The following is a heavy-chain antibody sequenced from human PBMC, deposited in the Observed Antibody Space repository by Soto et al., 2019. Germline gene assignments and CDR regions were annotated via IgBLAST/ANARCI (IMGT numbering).Heavy chain of an antibody. D-gene: IGHD1-20*01. CDR2: IYYSGST. Sequence: KPSETLSLTCTVSGGSISSYYWSWIRQPPGKGLEWIGYIYYSGSTNYNPSLKSRVTISVDTSKNQFSLKLSSVTAADTAVYYCARVSDNWNLGYYYGMDVWGQGTTVTVSS. CDR1: GGSISSYY. V-gene: IGHV4-59*01. J-gene: IGHJ6*02. CDR3: ARVSDNWNLGYYYGMDV.